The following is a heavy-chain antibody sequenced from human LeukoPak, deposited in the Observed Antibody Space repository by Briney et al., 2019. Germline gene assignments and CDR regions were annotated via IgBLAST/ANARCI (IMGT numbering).Heavy chain of an antibody. D-gene: IGHD6-19*01. CDR3: AKVRAVAGTGGFY. J-gene: IGHJ4*02. V-gene: IGHV3-30*02. CDR2: IRYDGSNK. CDR1: GFTFSSYG. Sequence: GGSLRLSCAASGFTFSSYGMHWVRQAPGKGLEWVAFIRYDGSNKYYADSVKGRFTISRDNSKNTLYLQMNSLRAEDTAVYYCAKVRAVAGTGGFYWGQGTLVTVSS.